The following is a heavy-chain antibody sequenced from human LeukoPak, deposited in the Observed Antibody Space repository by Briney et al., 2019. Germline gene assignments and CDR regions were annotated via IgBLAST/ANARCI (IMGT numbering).Heavy chain of an antibody. CDR2: IYYSGCT. J-gene: IGHJ6*02. V-gene: IGHV4-59*01. CDR3: ARDRYGMDV. Sequence: SETLSLTCTVSGGSISSYYWSWIRQPPGKGLEWIGYIYYSGCTNYNPSLKSRVTISVDTSKNQFSLKLSSVTAADTAVYYCARDRYGMDVWGQGTTVTVS. CDR1: GGSISSYY.